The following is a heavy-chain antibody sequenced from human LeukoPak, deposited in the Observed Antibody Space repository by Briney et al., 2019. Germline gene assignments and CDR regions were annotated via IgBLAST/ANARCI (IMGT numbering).Heavy chain of an antibody. J-gene: IGHJ4*02. CDR2: ISYDKGHR. CDR3: VYSGDYEKGY. V-gene: IGHV3-30*03. D-gene: IGHD4-17*01. CDR1: GFTFSRYG. Sequence: QSGGSLRLSCAASGFTFSRYGMYWVRQAPGKGLEWVALISYDKGHRYYADSVKGRFTISRDNSKNTMYLQMNSLRAEDTAVYYCVYSGDYEKGYWGQGTLVTVSS.